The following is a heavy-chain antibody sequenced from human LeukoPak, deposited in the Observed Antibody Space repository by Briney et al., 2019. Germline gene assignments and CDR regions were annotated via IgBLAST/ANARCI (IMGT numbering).Heavy chain of an antibody. CDR2: IYTSGST. D-gene: IGHD3-22*01. CDR1: GGSISSYY. J-gene: IGHJ4*02. V-gene: IGHV4-4*07. CDR3: ARVVRYYYDSSGYASKYYFDY. Sequence: SETLSLTCTVSGGSISSYYWSWIRQPAGKGLEWIGRIYTSGSTNYNPSLKSRVTMSVDTSKNQFSLKLSSVTAADTAVYYCARVVRYYYDSSGYASKYYFDYWGQGTLVTVSS.